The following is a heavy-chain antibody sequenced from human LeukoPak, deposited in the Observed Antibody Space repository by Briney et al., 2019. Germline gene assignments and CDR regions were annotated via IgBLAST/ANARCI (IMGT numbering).Heavy chain of an antibody. CDR1: GFTFRSHA. CDR3: AREDSSGPIDY. CDR2: IYENGGTT. Sequence: GGSLRLSCVGSGFTFRSHAMSWVRQAPEKGLEFVSGIYENGGTTYYADSVKGRFSISRDNSKNTLYLQMNSLRAEDTAVYYCAREDSSGPIDYWGQGTVVTVSS. D-gene: IGHD3-22*01. V-gene: IGHV3-23*01. J-gene: IGHJ4*02.